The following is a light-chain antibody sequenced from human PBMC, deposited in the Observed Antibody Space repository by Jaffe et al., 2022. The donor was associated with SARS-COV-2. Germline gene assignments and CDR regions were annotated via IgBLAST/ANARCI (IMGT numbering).Light chain of an antibody. CDR3: AAWDGNLQGWI. Sequence: QSVLTQSPSASGTAGQRVTISCSGGASNIGSNTVDWYQHLPGAAPKLLIYSDNLRPSGVPDRFSGSRSGSSASLAISGLQSEDEADFYCAAWDGNLQGWIFGGGTKLTVL. CDR1: ASNIGSNT. V-gene: IGLV1-44*01. CDR2: SDN. J-gene: IGLJ2*01.